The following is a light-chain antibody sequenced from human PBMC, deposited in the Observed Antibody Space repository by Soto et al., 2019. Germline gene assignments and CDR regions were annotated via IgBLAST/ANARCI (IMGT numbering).Light chain of an antibody. V-gene: IGKV3-20*01. J-gene: IGKJ2*01. CDR2: GVS. CDR3: HHYGSSPYT. CDR1: QSLSGNY. Sequence: EIVLTQSPGTLSLSPGERATLSCRASQSLSGNYLAWYQQKPGQAPRLLIFGVSSRATGIPDRFSGSGSGTDFTLTINRLEPEDFAVYSCHHYGSSPYTFGLGTKLEIK.